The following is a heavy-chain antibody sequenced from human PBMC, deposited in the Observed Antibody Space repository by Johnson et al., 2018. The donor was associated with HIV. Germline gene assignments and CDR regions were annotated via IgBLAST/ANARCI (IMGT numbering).Heavy chain of an antibody. V-gene: IGHV3-13*01. CDR2: IGTAGDT. D-gene: IGHD6-6*01. J-gene: IGHJ3*02. CDR1: GFTFSSYD. Sequence: VQLVESGGDLVQPGGSLRLSCAASGFTFSSYDMHWVRQATGKGLEWVSAIGTAGDTYYPGSVKGRFTISRDNSKNTLYLPMGSLRAEDMAVYYCARGALAPEAPEAFDMWGQGTMVTVSS. CDR3: ARGALAPEAPEAFDM.